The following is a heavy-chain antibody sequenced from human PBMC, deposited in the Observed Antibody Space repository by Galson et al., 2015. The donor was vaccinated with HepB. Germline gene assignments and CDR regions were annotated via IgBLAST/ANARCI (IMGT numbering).Heavy chain of an antibody. CDR2: ISGSGGST. D-gene: IGHD1-26*01. J-gene: IGHJ3*02. CDR3: AIPGGGSYYGLPHDAFDI. Sequence: SLRLSCAASGFTFSSYAMSWVRQAPGKGLEWVSAISGSGGSTYYADSVKGRFTISRDNSKNTLYLQMNSLRAEDTAVYYCAIPGGGSYYGLPHDAFDIWGQGTMVTVSS. CDR1: GFTFSSYA. V-gene: IGHV3-23*01.